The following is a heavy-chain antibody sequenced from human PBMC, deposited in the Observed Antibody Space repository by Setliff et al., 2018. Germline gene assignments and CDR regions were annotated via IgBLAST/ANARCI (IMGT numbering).Heavy chain of an antibody. J-gene: IGHJ4*02. D-gene: IGHD5-18*01. V-gene: IGHV3-48*04. CDR2: ISSSGSTI. CDR3: ARVSRSYGLPLDY. CDR1: GFTFSSYW. Sequence: GGSLRLSCAASGFTFSSYWMSWVRQAPGKGLEWVSYISSSGSTIYYADSVKGRFTISRDNAKNSLYLQMNSLRAEDTAVYYCARVSRSYGLPLDYWGQGTLVTVSS.